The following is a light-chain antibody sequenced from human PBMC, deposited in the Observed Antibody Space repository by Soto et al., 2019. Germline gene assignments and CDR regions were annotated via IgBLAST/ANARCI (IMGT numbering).Light chain of an antibody. V-gene: IGKV1-39*01. CDR1: QNIAEF. J-gene: IGKJ4*01. CDR2: GTS. Sequence: DVQLTQSPSSLSASIGDRVTLTCRASQNIAEFLNWYQVKSDKGPKLLIYGTSTLQSGVPSRFSGGGSGKEFTLTISNLHPEDFAVYYCQQFYSPVLSFGGGTRVELK. CDR3: QQFYSPVLS.